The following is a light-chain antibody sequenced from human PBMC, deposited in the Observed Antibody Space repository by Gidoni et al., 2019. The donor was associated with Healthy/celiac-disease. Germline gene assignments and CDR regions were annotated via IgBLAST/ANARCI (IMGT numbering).Light chain of an antibody. CDR3: QQYGSSPPYT. Sequence: EIVLTQSPGTLSLSPGESATLSCRASQSVSSSYLAWYQQKPGQAPRLLIYGASRRATGIPDRLSGSGSGTDFTLTISRLEPEDCAVYYCQQYGSSPPYTFGQGTKLEIK. CDR1: QSVSSSY. V-gene: IGKV3-20*01. CDR2: GAS. J-gene: IGKJ2*01.